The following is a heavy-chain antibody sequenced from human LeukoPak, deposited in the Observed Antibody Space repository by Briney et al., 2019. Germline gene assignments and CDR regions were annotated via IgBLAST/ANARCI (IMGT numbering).Heavy chain of an antibody. V-gene: IGHV3-66*01. D-gene: IGHD3-9*01. J-gene: IGHJ6*02. Sequence: GGSLRLSCAASGFTFSSYAMSWVRQAPGKGLEWVSVIYSGGSTYYADSVKGRFTISRDNSKNTLYLQMNSLRAEDTAVYYCARELRYFDWYGGSYGMDVWGQGTTVTVSS. CDR3: ARELRYFDWYGGSYGMDV. CDR1: GFTFSSYA. CDR2: IYSGGST.